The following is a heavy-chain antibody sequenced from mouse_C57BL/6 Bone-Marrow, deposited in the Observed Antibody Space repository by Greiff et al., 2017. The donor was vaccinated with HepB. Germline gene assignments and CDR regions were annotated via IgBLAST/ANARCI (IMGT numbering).Heavy chain of an antibody. V-gene: IGHV5-15*01. CDR1: GFTFSDYG. CDR2: ISNLAYSI. CDR3: ARLYDYDGYYYAMDY. D-gene: IGHD2-4*01. Sequence: EVKLQESGGGLVQPGGSLKLSCAASGFTFSDYGMAWVRQAPRKGPEWVAFISNLAYSIYYADTVTGRFTISRENAKNTLYLEMSSLRSEDTAMYYCARLYDYDGYYYAMDYWGQGTSVTVSS. J-gene: IGHJ4*01.